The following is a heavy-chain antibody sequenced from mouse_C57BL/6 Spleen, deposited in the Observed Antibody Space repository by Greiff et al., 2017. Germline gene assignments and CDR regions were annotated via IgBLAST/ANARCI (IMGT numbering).Heavy chain of an antibody. CDR1: GYTFTNYW. V-gene: IGHV1-63*01. Sequence: VQLQQSGAELVRPGTSVKMSCKASGYTFTNYWIGWAKQRPGHGLEWIGDIYPGGGYTNYNEKFKGKATLTADKSSSTAYMQFSSLTSEDSAIYYCARRGMAYDAYFFDYWGQGTTLTVSS. CDR3: ARRGMAYDAYFFDY. D-gene: IGHD2-3*01. CDR2: IYPGGGYT. J-gene: IGHJ2*01.